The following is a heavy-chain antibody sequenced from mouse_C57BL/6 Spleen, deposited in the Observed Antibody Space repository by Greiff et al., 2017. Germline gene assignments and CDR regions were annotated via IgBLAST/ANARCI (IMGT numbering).Heavy chain of an antibody. CDR2: IHPNSVST. D-gene: IGHD2-4*01. Sequence: VQLQQPGAELVKPGASVKLSCKASGYTFTSYWMHWVKQRPGQGLEWIGMIHPNSVSTNYNEKFKSKATLTVDKSSSTAYMQRSSLTSEDSAVYYCARDDYEGGSKAMDYWGQGTSVTVSS. V-gene: IGHV1-64*01. CDR3: ARDDYEGGSKAMDY. J-gene: IGHJ4*01. CDR1: GYTFTSYW.